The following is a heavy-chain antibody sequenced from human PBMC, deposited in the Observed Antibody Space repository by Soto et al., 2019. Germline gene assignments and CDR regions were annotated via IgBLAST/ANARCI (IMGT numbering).Heavy chain of an antibody. CDR3: ARVPSSSGRAHFDY. J-gene: IGHJ4*02. CDR1: GFTFSSYA. Sequence: QVQLVESGGGVVQPGRSLRLSCAASGFTFSSYAMHWVRQAPGKGLEWVAVISYDGSNKYYADSVKGRFTISRDNSKNTRYLQMNSLRAEDTAGYYWARVPSSSGRAHFDYWGQGTLVTVSS. CDR2: ISYDGSNK. V-gene: IGHV3-30-3*01. D-gene: IGHD2-15*01.